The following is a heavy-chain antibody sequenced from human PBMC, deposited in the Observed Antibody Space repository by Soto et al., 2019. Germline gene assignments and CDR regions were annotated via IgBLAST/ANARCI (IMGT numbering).Heavy chain of an antibody. CDR1: GFTFSSYA. CDR3: AKDSVIVVVPAAILNYYYYGMDV. Sequence: EVQLLESGGGLVQPGGSLRLSCAASGFTFSSYAMSWVRQAPGKGLEWVSAISGSGGSTYYADSVKGRFTISRDNSKNTLYLQMNSLRAEDTAVYYCAKDSVIVVVPAAILNYYYYGMDVWGQGTTVTVSS. J-gene: IGHJ6*02. CDR2: ISGSGGST. D-gene: IGHD2-2*02. V-gene: IGHV3-23*01.